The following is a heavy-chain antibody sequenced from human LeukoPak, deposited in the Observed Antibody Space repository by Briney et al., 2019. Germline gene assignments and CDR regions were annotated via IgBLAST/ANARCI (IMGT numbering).Heavy chain of an antibody. CDR2: ISSSSSYI. CDR1: GFTFRSYS. CDR3: ASLDTAMVTSGY. D-gene: IGHD5-18*01. V-gene: IGHV3-21*01. Sequence: GGSLRLSCAASGFTFRSYSMNWVRQAPGKGLEWFSSISSSSSYIYYADSVKGRFTISRDNAKNSLYLQMNSLRAEDTAVYYCASLDTAMVTSGYWGQGTLVTVSS. J-gene: IGHJ4*02.